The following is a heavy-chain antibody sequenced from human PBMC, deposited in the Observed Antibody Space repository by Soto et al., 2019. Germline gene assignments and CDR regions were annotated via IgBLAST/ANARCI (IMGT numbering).Heavy chain of an antibody. CDR2: FDPEDGET. J-gene: IGHJ5*02. D-gene: IGHD3-10*01. V-gene: IGHV1-24*01. CDR3: ATDRVLLWFGELLEGPWFDP. Sequence: ASVKVSCKVSGYTLTELSMHWVRQAPGKGLEWMGGFDPEDGETIYAQKFQGRVTMTEDTSTDTAYMELSSLRSEDTAVYYCATDRVLLWFGELLEGPWFDPWGQGTLVTVSS. CDR1: GYTLTELS.